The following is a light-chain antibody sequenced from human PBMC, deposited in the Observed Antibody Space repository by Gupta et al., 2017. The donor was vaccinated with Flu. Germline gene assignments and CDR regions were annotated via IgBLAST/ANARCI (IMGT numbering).Light chain of an antibody. V-gene: IGKV3-20*01. CDR2: GAS. Sequence: EIVLTQSPGTLSLSPGERATLSCRASQTVSSTYLAWYQQKPGQAPRLLIYGASNRATDIPDRFAGSGCETDFTLTTSRLEAEDFAIYYWHQYLISLAFGQGTKVEIK. J-gene: IGKJ1*01. CDR3: HQYLISLA. CDR1: QTVSSTY.